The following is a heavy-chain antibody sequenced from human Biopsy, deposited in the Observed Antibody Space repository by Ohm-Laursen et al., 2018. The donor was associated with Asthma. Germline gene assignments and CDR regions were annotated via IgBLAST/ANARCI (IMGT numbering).Heavy chain of an antibody. CDR1: SGSGGYMRSGNYY. V-gene: IGHV4-39*01. J-gene: IGHJ6*02. CDR2: IYYSGTT. Sequence: SDTLSLTCSLSSGSGGYMRSGNYYWGWIRQPPGKGLEWIGSIYYSGTTYYNPPLESLVTVTADTSKNQFSLKLTSVTAAVTAVYYCVRGSSSWHHGPFHYYYGLDVWGQGTTATVSS. CDR3: VRGSSSWHHGPFHYYYGLDV. D-gene: IGHD6-13*01.